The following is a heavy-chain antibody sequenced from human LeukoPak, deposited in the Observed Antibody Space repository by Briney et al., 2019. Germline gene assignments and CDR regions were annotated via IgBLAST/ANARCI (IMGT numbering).Heavy chain of an antibody. CDR2: INPSSGGT. CDR1: GYSFTDYY. D-gene: IGHD2-21*01. CDR3: ARADRLHGGPYLIGP. Sequence: ASVKVSCKTSGYSFTDYYMHWVRQAPGQGLEWMGWINPSSGGTSSAQKFQGRVTMTMDTSITTVYMEVRWLTSDDTAVYYCARADRLHGGPYLIGPWGQGTLVTVSS. V-gene: IGHV1-2*02. J-gene: IGHJ5*02.